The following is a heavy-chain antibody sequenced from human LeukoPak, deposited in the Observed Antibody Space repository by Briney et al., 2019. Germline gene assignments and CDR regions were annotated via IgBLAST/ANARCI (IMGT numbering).Heavy chain of an antibody. Sequence: PGASVEVSCKASGYTFTSYGISWVRQAPGQGLEWMGWISAYNGNTNYAQKLQGRVTMTTDTSTSTAYMELRSLRSDDTAVYYCARDKVGATRYYYGMDVWGQGTTVTVSS. J-gene: IGHJ6*02. D-gene: IGHD1-26*01. CDR1: GYTFTSYG. CDR3: ARDKVGATRYYYGMDV. V-gene: IGHV1-18*01. CDR2: ISAYNGNT.